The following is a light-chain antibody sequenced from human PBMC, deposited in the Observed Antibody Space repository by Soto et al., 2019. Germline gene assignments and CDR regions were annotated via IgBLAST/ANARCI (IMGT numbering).Light chain of an antibody. V-gene: IGLV1-40*01. CDR3: QSYDSSLSGSV. Sequence: QAVVTQPPSVSGAPGQRVTISCTGNSSNIGAGYDVHWYQQFPGTAPKVLIYGDTNRPSGVPDRFSGSKSGTSASLAITGLQAEDEADYYCQSYDSSLSGSVFGGGTKVTVL. CDR1: SSNIGAGYD. CDR2: GDT. J-gene: IGLJ2*01.